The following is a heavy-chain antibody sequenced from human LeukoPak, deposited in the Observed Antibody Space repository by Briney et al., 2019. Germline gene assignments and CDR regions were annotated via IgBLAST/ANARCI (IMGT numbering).Heavy chain of an antibody. Sequence: GGTLRLSCAASGLSFSRYGMHWVRQAPGKGLEWVAVISYDGSNKFYADSVKGRFTISRDNSKNTLYLQMNSLRAEDTAVYYCAKLGYSSGWYDFQIDAFDFWGQGTMVTVSS. CDR2: ISYDGSNK. V-gene: IGHV3-30*18. CDR1: GLSFSRYG. CDR3: AKLGYSSGWYDFQIDAFDF. D-gene: IGHD6-19*01. J-gene: IGHJ3*01.